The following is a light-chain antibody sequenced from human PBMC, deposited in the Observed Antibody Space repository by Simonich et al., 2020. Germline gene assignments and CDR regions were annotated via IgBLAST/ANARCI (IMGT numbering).Light chain of an antibody. CDR3: QVWDGRSEVV. Sequence: SYVLTQPPSVSVAPGKTARITCWGNNIGSKSVHWYQQKPGQDPVLVVYDDSERHSGVPERFSGSNPGNTATLTISRVEAGDEADYCGQVWDGRSEVVFGGGTKLTVL. CDR2: DDS. CDR1: NIGSKS. J-gene: IGLJ2*01. V-gene: IGLV3-21*03.